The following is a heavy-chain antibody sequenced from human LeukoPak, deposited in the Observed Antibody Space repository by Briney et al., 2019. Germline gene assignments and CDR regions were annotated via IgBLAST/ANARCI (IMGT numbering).Heavy chain of an antibody. CDR1: GFTFTAYW. D-gene: IGHD1-14*01. CDR3: TNGIYRTSY. CDR2: ISQDGTET. J-gene: IGHJ4*02. V-gene: IGHV3-7*01. Sequence: GGSLRLSCAASGFTFTAYWMTWVRQAPGKGLEWVAHISQDGTETYFLDSVRGRFTISRDNAKNSLYLQMNSLRAEDTAVYYCTNGIYRTSYWGQGTLVTVSX.